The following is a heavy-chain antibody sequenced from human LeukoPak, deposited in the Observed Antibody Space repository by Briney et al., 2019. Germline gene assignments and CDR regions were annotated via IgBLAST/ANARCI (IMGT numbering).Heavy chain of an antibody. J-gene: IGHJ4*02. CDR1: GGSVSSYY. CDR2: IYYSGST. V-gene: IGHV4-39*01. CDR3: ARPGIVATGAFDC. Sequence: SETLSLTCTVSGGSVSSYYWGWIRQPPGKGLEWIGSIYYSGSTYYNPSLKSRVSISVDTSKNQFSLNLTSVTAADTAVYFCARPGIVATGAFDCWGQGTLVTVSS. D-gene: IGHD6-13*01.